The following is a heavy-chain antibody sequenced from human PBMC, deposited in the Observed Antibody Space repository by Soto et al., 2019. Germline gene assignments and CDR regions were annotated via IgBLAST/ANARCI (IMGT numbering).Heavy chain of an antibody. V-gene: IGHV4-59*01. D-gene: IGHD6-19*01. J-gene: IGHJ4*02. Sequence: QVQLQESGPGLVKPSETLSLTCTVSGGSISGYYWSWIRQPPGKGLEWIGYIYSSGSTNYNPSVKSRVTISVDTSKHEFSLKLSSVTAADTAVYYCARDRGSGWPFDYWGQGTLVTVSS. CDR1: GGSISGYY. CDR2: IYSSGST. CDR3: ARDRGSGWPFDY.